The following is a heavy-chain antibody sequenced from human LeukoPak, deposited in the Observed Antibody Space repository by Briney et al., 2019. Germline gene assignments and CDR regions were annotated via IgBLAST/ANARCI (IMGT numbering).Heavy chain of an antibody. CDR3: AFDSSGYYSFDY. Sequence: SETLSLTCAVYGGSFSGYYWSWLRQPPGKGLEWIGEINHSGSTNYNPSLKSRVTISVDTSKNQFSLKLSSVTAADAAVYYCAFDSSGYYSFDYWGQGTLVTVSS. CDR2: INHSGST. D-gene: IGHD3-22*01. J-gene: IGHJ4*02. CDR1: GGSFSGYY. V-gene: IGHV4-34*01.